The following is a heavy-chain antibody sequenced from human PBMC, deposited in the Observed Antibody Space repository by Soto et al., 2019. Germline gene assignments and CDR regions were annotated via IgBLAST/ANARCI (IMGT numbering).Heavy chain of an antibody. D-gene: IGHD5-18*01. CDR3: TTAGTIQLWSRRYFDY. CDR2: INSKTDSGTT. V-gene: IGHV3-15*01. CDR1: GFTYSNAW. J-gene: IGHJ4*02. Sequence: GGSLSLSRAASGFTYSNAWMSRVRRAPGKGLQWLGRINSKTDSGTTDYAAPVKGRFTISRDDSKNTEYLQMNSLKTEDTAVYYCTTAGTIQLWSRRYFDYWGQGTLVTVSS.